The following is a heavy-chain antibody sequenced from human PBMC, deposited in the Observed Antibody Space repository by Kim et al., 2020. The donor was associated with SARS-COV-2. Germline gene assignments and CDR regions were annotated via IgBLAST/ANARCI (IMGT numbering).Heavy chain of an antibody. J-gene: IGHJ6*02. Sequence: KSSADSVKGRFTISRDNSKNPLYLQMNSLRAEDTAVYYCARDRLGEYGMDVWGQGTTVTVSS. CDR2: K. D-gene: IGHD3-16*01. V-gene: IGHV3-33*01. CDR3: ARDRLGEYGMDV.